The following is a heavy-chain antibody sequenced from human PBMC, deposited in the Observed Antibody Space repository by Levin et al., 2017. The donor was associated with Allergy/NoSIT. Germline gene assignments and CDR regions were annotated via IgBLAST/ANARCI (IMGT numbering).Heavy chain of an antibody. Sequence: GASVKVSCKASGYTFTGYYMHWVRQAPGQGLEWMGWINPNSGGTNYAQKFQGRVTMTRDTSISTAYMELSRLRSDDTAVYYCARGARYSSSSGWFDPWGQGTLVTVSS. D-gene: IGHD6-6*01. CDR2: INPNSGGT. J-gene: IGHJ5*02. CDR1: GYTFTGYY. CDR3: ARGARYSSSSGWFDP. V-gene: IGHV1-2*02.